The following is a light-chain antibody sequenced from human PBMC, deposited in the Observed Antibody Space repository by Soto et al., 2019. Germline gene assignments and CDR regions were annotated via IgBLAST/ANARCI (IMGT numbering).Light chain of an antibody. Sequence: EIVMTQSPATLSVSPGQRATLSCRASQSVGSKLAWYQQKPGQAPRLLIYSASTRATGIPARFSGSGSGTEFTLTISSLQSEDFATYYCQQSYRTPRTFGQGTKVDIK. CDR3: QQSYRTPRT. V-gene: IGKV3-15*01. CDR1: QSVGSK. J-gene: IGKJ1*01. CDR2: SAS.